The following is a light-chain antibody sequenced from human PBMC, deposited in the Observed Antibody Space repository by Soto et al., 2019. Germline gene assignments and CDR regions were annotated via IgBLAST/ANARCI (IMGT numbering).Light chain of an antibody. CDR1: SSNIGINT. CDR3: AAWDVSLKGFV. Sequence: QDALTQPPSASGAAGQRVAFASSGSSSNIGINTVTWYQQVPGTAPQLLISDNHWRPSGVPDRFSGFKSGTAGSLAISGLQSEDEATYFCAAWDVSLKGFVFGTGTKVTVL. V-gene: IGLV1-44*01. J-gene: IGLJ1*01. CDR2: DNH.